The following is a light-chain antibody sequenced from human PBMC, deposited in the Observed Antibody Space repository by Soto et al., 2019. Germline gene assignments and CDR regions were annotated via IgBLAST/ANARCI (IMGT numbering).Light chain of an antibody. J-gene: IGKJ4*02. Sequence: DVQMTQSPSTLAASVGDRVTITCRASENIKNWLAWYQQTPGKAPKVLISDASRLETGVPSRFSGSGYGTDYTHTITRLQTEDFGTYHCHQYDVHPKTFGVGTRVEIK. CDR1: ENIKNW. CDR3: HQYDVHPKT. CDR2: DAS. V-gene: IGKV1-5*01.